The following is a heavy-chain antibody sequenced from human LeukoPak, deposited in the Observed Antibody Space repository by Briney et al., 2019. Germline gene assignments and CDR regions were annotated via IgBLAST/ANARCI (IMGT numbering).Heavy chain of an antibody. Sequence: SETLSLTCTVSGGSISSYYWSWIRQPPGKGLEWIGSIYHSGSTYYNPSLKSRVTISVDASKNQFSLKLSSVTAADTAVYYCARDRKSGSGWYYSYYYYGMDVWGQGTTVTVSS. CDR1: GGSISSYY. CDR3: ARDRKSGSGWYYSYYYYGMDV. J-gene: IGHJ6*02. D-gene: IGHD6-19*01. V-gene: IGHV4-59*12. CDR2: IYHSGST.